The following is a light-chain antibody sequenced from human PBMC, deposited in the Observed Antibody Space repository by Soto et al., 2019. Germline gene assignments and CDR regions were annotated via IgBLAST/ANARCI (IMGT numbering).Light chain of an antibody. CDR3: QQYNRYSPYT. CDR2: NAS. J-gene: IGKJ2*01. Sequence: DIQMTQSPSTLSASVGDRVTITCRASQSVSSWLAWYQQKPGKAPKLLIYNASSLERGVPSRFSGSGSGTEFTLTTSSLQPDDFATYYCQQYNRYSPYTFGQGTKLEIK. CDR1: QSVSSW. V-gene: IGKV1-5*03.